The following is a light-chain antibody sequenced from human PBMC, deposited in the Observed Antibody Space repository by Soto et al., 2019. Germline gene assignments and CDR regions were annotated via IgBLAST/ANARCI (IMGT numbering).Light chain of an antibody. V-gene: IGKV2-28*01. CDR2: LGS. Sequence: DIVMTQSPLSLPVTPGEPASISCRSSQSLLHSNGYNYLDWYLQKPGQSPQLLIYLGSNRASGVPDRFSGSGSGTDFTLKISRVEAEDVGVYYCMQALQTPPFTFGPGNKVDIQ. J-gene: IGKJ3*01. CDR3: MQALQTPPFT. CDR1: QSLLHSNGYNY.